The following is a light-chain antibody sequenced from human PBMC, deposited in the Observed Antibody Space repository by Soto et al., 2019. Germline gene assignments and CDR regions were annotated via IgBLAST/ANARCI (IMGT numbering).Light chain of an antibody. CDR1: SSDVGGHNY. CDR2: DVS. V-gene: IGLV2-14*01. J-gene: IGLJ1*01. CDR3: SSYTSSSTQV. Sequence: QSVLTQPASVSGSPGQSITISCTGTSSDVGGHNYVSWYQQHPGKAPKLMIYDVSNRPSGVSNRFSGSKSGNTASLTISGLQAEDEADYYCSSYTSSSTQVFGTGTKVTVL.